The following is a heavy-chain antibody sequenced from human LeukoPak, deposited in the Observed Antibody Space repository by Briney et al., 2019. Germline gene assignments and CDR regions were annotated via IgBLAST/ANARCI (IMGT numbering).Heavy chain of an antibody. J-gene: IGHJ4*02. V-gene: IGHV1-8*01. CDR2: MNPNSGNT. D-gene: IGHD3-16*01. Sequence: SVPVSCKASGYIFSSYDSNWVRQATGQGREGMGWMNPNSGNTVYPQKFQGRVTMTRNTSINTAYMELSSLTSEDTAVYYCARVGIEDAGIGGRLGFGYWGQGTLVTVS. CDR1: GYIFSSYD. CDR3: ARVGIEDAGIGGRLGFGY.